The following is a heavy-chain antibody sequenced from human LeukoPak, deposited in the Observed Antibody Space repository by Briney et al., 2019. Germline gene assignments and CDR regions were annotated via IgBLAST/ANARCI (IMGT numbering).Heavy chain of an antibody. CDR2: ISTSASTI. J-gene: IGHJ3*02. CDR1: GFTFSSYE. V-gene: IGHV3-48*03. D-gene: IGHD3-10*01. Sequence: RGSLRLSCAPSGFTFSSYEMNWFRQVPGKGLEWVSYISTSASTIYYADSVKGRFTISRDNAKNSLSLQMNSLRVEDTAVYYCARDRGGPGAFDIWGQGTMVTVSS. CDR3: ARDRGGPGAFDI.